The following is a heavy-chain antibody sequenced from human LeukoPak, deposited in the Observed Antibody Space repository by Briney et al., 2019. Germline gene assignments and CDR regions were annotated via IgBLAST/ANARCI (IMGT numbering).Heavy chain of an antibody. J-gene: IGHJ5*02. Sequence: ASVTVSCKASGYTFTGYYMHWVRQAPGQGLEWMGWINPNSGGTNYAQKFQGRVTMTRDTSISTAYMELSSLRSEDTAVYYCARGLLGFMRSDYSNYWDNWFDPWGQGTLVTVSS. V-gene: IGHV1-2*02. CDR2: INPNSGGT. CDR3: ARGLLGFMRSDYSNYWDNWFDP. CDR1: GYTFTGYY. D-gene: IGHD4-11*01.